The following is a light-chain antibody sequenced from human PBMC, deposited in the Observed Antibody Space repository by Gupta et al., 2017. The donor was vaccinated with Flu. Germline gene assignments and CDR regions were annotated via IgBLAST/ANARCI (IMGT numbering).Light chain of an antibody. CDR1: SSNIGNNY. Sequence: QSVLTQPPSVSAAPGQKVTISCSGSSSNIGNNYVSWYQHLPGTAPTLVIYENNKRPSGIPDRVSGSKSGTSATLGITGLQTGDEADYYCGTWGTSLSVWVFGGGTKLTVL. CDR3: GTWGTSLSVWV. V-gene: IGLV1-51*02. CDR2: ENN. J-gene: IGLJ3*02.